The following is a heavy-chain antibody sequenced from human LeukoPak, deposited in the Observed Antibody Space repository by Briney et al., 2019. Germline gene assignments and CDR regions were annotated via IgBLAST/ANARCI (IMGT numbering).Heavy chain of an antibody. J-gene: IGHJ4*02. Sequence: GASVKVSCKVSGYTLTELSMHWVRQAPGKGLEWMGGFDPEDGETIYAQKFHGRVTMTEDTSTDTAYMELSSLRSEDTAVYYCATDSITMVRGVYFDYWGQGTLVTVSS. CDR3: ATDSITMVRGVYFDY. V-gene: IGHV1-24*01. CDR2: FDPEDGET. D-gene: IGHD3-10*01. CDR1: GYTLTELS.